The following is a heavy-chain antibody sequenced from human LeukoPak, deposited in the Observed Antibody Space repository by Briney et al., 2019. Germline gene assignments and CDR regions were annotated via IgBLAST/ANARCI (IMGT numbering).Heavy chain of an antibody. D-gene: IGHD2-15*01. CDR1: GLTVSSEY. J-gene: IGHJ4*02. CDR2: IYGAGAT. V-gene: IGHV3-53*01. CDR3: ARLLPASRHYFDY. Sequence: PGGSLRLSCAAYGLTVSSEYLAWVRQAPGKGLEWISVIYGAGATYYADSVQGRFTISRDTYSNALYLQMNSLRVEDTAVYHCARLLPASRHYFDYWGQGTLVTVPS.